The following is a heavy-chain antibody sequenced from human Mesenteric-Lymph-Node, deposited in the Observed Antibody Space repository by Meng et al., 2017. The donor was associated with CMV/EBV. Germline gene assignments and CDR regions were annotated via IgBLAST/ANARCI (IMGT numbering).Heavy chain of an antibody. J-gene: IGHJ5*02. CDR1: SLSTSGVG. CDR2: IYWDDDK. D-gene: IGHD3-10*01. CDR3: AHRRRYYGSGSLDWFDP. Sequence: SLSTSGVGVGWIRQPPGKALEWLALIYWDDDKRYSPSLKSRLTITKDTAKSQVVLTMTNMDPVDTATYYCAHRRRYYGSGSLDWFDPWGQGTLVTVSS. V-gene: IGHV2-5*02.